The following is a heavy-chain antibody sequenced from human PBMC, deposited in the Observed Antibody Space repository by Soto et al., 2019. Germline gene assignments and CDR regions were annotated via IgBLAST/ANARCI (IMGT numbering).Heavy chain of an antibody. V-gene: IGHV1-3*01. CDR1: GYTFTSYA. CDR3: AREELATRYFDWLFSLGFDY. CDR2: INAGNGNT. J-gene: IGHJ4*02. Sequence: QVQLVQSGAEVKKPGASVKVSCKASGYTFTSYAMHWVRQAPGQRLEWMGWINAGNGNTKYSQKFQGRVTITRDTSASTAYMELSSLRSEDTAVYYCAREELATRYFDWLFSLGFDYWGQGTLVTVSS. D-gene: IGHD3-9*01.